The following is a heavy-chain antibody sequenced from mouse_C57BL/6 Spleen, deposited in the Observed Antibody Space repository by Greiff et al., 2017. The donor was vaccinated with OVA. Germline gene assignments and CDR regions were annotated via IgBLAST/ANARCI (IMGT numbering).Heavy chain of an antibody. V-gene: IGHV5-17*01. CDR3: ARPRENYYDYDGFAY. J-gene: IGHJ3*01. CDR1: GFTFSDYG. Sequence: EVKVVESGGGLVKPGGSLKLSCAASGFTFSDYGMHWVRQAPEKGLEWVAYISSGSSTIYYADTVKGRFTISRDNAKNTLFLQMTSLRSEDTAMYYCARPRENYYDYDGFAYWGQGTLVTVSA. D-gene: IGHD2-4*01. CDR2: ISSGSSTI.